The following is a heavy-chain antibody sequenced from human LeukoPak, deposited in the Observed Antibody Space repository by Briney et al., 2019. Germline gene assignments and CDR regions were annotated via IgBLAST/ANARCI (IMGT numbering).Heavy chain of an antibody. CDR3: ARDPSRSPGGGFFSPLGY. CDR2: INTNTATP. D-gene: IGHD2-15*01. V-gene: IGHV7-4-1*02. J-gene: IGHJ4*02. CDR1: GYTFTHYA. Sequence: ASMKVSCKASGYTFTHYAVNWLRQAPGQGLEWMGWINTNTATPMYAQGFSGRFVFSLDVSASTAYLQISSLKAGDTAVYYCARDPSRSPGGGFFSPLGYWGQGSLATVSS.